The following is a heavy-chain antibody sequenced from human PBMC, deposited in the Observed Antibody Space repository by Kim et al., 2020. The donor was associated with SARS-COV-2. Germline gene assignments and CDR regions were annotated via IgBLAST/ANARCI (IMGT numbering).Heavy chain of an antibody. CDR3: ATVLRYYWYFDL. V-gene: IGHV4-61*01. CDR1: GGSVSSGSYY. Sequence: SETLSLTCTVSGGSVSSGSYYWSWIRQPPGKGLEWIGYIYYSGSTNYNPSLKSRVTISVDTSKNQFSLKLSSVTAADTAVYYCATVLRYYWYFDLWGRGTLVTVSS. D-gene: IGHD3-9*01. J-gene: IGHJ2*01. CDR2: IYYSGST.